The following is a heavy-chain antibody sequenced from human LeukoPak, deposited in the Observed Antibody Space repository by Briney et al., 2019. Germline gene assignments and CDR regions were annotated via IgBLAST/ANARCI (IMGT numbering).Heavy chain of an antibody. Sequence: PSETLSLTCGVSGYSISSGYHWGWIRQPPGKGLEWVASVHRSGSTYYNPSLKSRAIISADTSDNHFSLSPTSVTAADTAVYYCARGGFYTTTWFDSWGPGFMVTVTS. V-gene: IGHV4-38-2*01. CDR1: GYSISSGYH. CDR2: VHRSGST. CDR3: ARGGFYTTTWFDS. D-gene: IGHD2-2*02. J-gene: IGHJ5*01.